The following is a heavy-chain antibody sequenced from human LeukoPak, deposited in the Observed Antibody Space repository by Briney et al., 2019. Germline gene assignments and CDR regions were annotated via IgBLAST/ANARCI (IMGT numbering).Heavy chain of an antibody. D-gene: IGHD3-10*01. V-gene: IGHV3-30*02. CDR1: GFTFSSYG. J-gene: IGHJ4*02. CDR3: ARDPLLYGSGSYYSDY. CDR2: IRYDGNNK. Sequence: GESLRLSCAASGFTFSSYGMHWVRQAPGKGLEWVTFIRYDGNNKYYADSVKGRFTISRDGSKNTLFLQMNSLRAEDTAVYYCARDPLLYGSGSYYSDYWGQGTLVTVSS.